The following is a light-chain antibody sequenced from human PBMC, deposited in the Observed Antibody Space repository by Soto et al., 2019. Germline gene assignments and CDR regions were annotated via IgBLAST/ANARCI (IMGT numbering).Light chain of an antibody. CDR3: SAYTSSNTPVV. CDR1: SSDVGGYNY. J-gene: IGLJ2*01. V-gene: IGLV2-14*01. CDR2: EVS. Sequence: QAVVTQPASVSGSPGQAITISCTGTSSDVGGYNYVSWYQQHPGKAPKLMIYEVSNRPSGVSNRCSGSKAGNTASLTISGLQAEDEADYYCSAYTSSNTPVVFGGGTKLPVL.